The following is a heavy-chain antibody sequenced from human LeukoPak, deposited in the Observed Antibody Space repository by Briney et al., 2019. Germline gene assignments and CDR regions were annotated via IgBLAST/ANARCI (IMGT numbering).Heavy chain of an antibody. J-gene: IGHJ4*02. V-gene: IGHV3-7*01. CDR3: AREPSSHYDY. CDR2: VKHDGSEK. D-gene: IGHD6-19*01. CDR1: GFTFSTYW. Sequence: GGSLRLSCAASGFTFSTYWMSWVRQAPGKGLEWVANVKHDGSEKSYVDSVKGRFTISRDNAKNSLYLQMNSLRAEDTAVYYCAREPSSHYDYWGQGTLVTVSS.